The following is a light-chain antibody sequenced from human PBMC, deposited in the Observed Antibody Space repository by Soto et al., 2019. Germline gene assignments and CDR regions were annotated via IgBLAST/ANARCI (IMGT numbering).Light chain of an antibody. CDR1: QSVSSNY. V-gene: IGKV3-20*01. CDR2: AAS. J-gene: IGKJ4*01. CDR3: QQYGSSPPAT. Sequence: DIVLTQSPGTLSLSPGATGPHSCRARQSVSSNYLAWYQQKPGQAPRLLIYAASDRATGTPDRFSGSGSGPDFTLTISRLEPDDFAVYYCQQYGSSPPATFGGGTKVDNK.